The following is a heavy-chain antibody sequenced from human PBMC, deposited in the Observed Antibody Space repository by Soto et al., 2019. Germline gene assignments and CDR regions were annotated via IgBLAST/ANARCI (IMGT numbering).Heavy chain of an antibody. J-gene: IGHJ6*02. CDR1: GGSISSGDYY. V-gene: IGHV4-30-4*01. CDR2: IYYSGST. D-gene: IGHD2-15*01. Sequence: NPSETLSLTCTVSGGSISSGDYYWSWIRQPPGKGLEWIGYIYYSGSTYYNPSLKSRVTISVDTSKNQFSLKLSSVTAADTAVYYCARGYGSSNSILDVYGGMDVWGQGTTVTVSS. CDR3: ARGYGSSNSILDVYGGMDV.